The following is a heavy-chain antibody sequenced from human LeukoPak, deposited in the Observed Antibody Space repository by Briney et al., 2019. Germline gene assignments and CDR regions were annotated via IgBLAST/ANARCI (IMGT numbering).Heavy chain of an antibody. CDR3: ARHCCSGPAKRVFDI. J-gene: IGHJ3*02. D-gene: IGHD2-15*01. CDR2: ISYSGNT. V-gene: IGHV4-39*01. Sequence: SETLSLTRTVSGGSIISSDYHWGWVRQPPGKGLEWIGTISYSGNTDYNPSLRSRVTISVDTSNNQFSLRLGSVTAADTAVYHCARHCCSGPAKRVFDIWGQGTMVTVSS. CDR1: GGSIISSDYH.